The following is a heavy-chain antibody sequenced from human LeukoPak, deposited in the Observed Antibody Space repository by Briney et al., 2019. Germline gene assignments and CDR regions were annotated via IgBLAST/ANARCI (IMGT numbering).Heavy chain of an antibody. D-gene: IGHD5-24*01. CDR1: GYTFTGYY. Sequence: EASVKVSCKASGYTFTGYYMHWVRQAPGQGLEWMGWINPNSGGTNYAQKFQGRVTMTRDTSISTAYMELSRLRSDDTAVYYFARDNSVRDEAWWFSPWGQGTLVTVSS. V-gene: IGHV1-2*02. CDR3: ARDNSVRDEAWWFSP. CDR2: INPNSGGT. J-gene: IGHJ5*02.